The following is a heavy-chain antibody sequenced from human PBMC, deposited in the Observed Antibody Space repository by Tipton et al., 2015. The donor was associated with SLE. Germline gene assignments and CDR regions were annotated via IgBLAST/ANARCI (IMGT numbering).Heavy chain of an antibody. CDR3: ARNFAPDY. CDR2: SDDIGSP. Sequence: TLSLTCIVSDSSIRSNFWSWIRQSPGKGLEWIGYSDDIGSPNYNPSLKGRVTISVDTSKNRFSLHMRSVTAADTAVYYCARNFAPDYRGQGTLVTVSS. CDR1: DSSIRSNF. J-gene: IGHJ4*02. V-gene: IGHV4-59*01.